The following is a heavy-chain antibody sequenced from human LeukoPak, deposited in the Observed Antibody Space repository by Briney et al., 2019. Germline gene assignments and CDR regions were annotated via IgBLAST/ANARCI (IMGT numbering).Heavy chain of an antibody. CDR2: ISWNSGSI. V-gene: IGHV3-9*01. CDR3: AKDLEDYDSSGFDY. J-gene: IGHJ4*02. CDR1: GFTFYSDW. Sequence: GGSLRLSCAASGFTFYSDWMHWVRQAPGKGLVWVSGISWNSGSIGYADSVKGRFTISRDNAKNSLYLQMNSLRAEDTAVYYCAKDLEDYDSSGFDYWGQGTLVTVSS. D-gene: IGHD3-22*01.